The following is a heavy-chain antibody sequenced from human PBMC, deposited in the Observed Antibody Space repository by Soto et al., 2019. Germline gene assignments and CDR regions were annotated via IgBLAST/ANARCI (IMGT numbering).Heavy chain of an antibody. D-gene: IGHD3-22*01. J-gene: IGHJ4*02. CDR1: GYTFSSYD. CDR2: MSPNSGST. Sequence: QVPLVQSGDEVKKPGASVKVSCKASGYTFSSYDINWVRQAAGQGLEWMGWMSPNSGSTGYAPKFQDRLTMTRDTSINTAYLELSSLRSEDTAVYYCYDFNYWGQGTLVTVSS. CDR3: YDFNY. V-gene: IGHV1-8*01.